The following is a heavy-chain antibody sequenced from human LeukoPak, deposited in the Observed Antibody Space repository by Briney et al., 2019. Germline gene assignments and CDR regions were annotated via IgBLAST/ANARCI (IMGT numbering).Heavy chain of an antibody. V-gene: IGHV3-9*03. CDR2: ISWNSGSI. J-gene: IGHJ4*02. Sequence: PGGSLRLSCAASGFTFDDYAMHWVRQAPGKGLEWVSGISWNSGSIAYADSVKGRFTISRDNAKNSLYLQMNSLRAEDMALYYCAKDGGHGSGSYQAWGFDHWGQGTLVTVSS. CDR1: GFTFDDYA. CDR3: AKDGGHGSGSYQAWGFDH. D-gene: IGHD3-10*01.